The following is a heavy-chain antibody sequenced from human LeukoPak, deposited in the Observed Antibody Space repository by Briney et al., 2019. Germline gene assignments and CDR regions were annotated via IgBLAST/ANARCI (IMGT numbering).Heavy chain of an antibody. CDR1: GTYW. CDR3: VTFYETF. D-gene: IGHD2/OR15-2a*01. V-gene: IGHV3-74*01. Sequence: GGSLRLSCAASGTYWMHWVRQAPGKGLVWVSHINSDGSWTGYADSVKGRFTISKDNAKNTVSLQMNNLRAEDTAVYYCVTFYETFWGRGTLVTVSS. J-gene: IGHJ4*02. CDR2: INSDGSWT.